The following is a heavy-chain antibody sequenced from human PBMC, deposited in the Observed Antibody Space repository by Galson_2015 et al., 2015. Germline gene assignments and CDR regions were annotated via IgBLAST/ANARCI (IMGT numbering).Heavy chain of an antibody. D-gene: IGHD3-22*01. Sequence: SLKVCCKASGYTFTRHYRHWVRQAPGQGLEWMGIINPSGASTSYAQKFQGRVTMTRDTSTSTVSMELSSLRSEDTAVYYCAREGVTMIPHDAFDIWGQGTMVTVSS. V-gene: IGHV1-46*01. CDR2: INPSGAST. CDR3: AREGVTMIPHDAFDI. J-gene: IGHJ3*02. CDR1: GYTFTRHY.